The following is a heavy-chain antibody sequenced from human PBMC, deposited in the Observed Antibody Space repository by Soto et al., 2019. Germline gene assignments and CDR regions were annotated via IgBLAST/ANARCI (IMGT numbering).Heavy chain of an antibody. CDR3: ARAGYRSVDY. Sequence: EVQLVESGGGLVQPGGSLRLSCAASGFTFSSYSMTWVRQAPGKGLEWVSYISSSGSTIYYADSVRGRFTISRDNAKNSLYLQMNSLSDEDTAVYYCARAGYRSVDYWGQGTLVTVSS. J-gene: IGHJ4*02. D-gene: IGHD3-3*01. CDR1: GFTFSSYS. CDR2: ISSSGSTI. V-gene: IGHV3-48*02.